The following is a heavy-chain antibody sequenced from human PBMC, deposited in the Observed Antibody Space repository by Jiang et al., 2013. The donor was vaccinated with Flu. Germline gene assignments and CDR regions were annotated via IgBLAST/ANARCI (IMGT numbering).Heavy chain of an antibody. D-gene: IGHD6-19*01. CDR1: GGSISSSSYY. CDR3: ARQNSSGWGYRFDY. CDR2: IYYSGST. V-gene: IGHV4-39*01. Sequence: GPGLVKPSETLSLTCTVSGGSISSSSYYWGWIRQPPGKGLEWIGSIYYSGSTYYNPSLKSRVTISVDTSKNQFSLKLSSVTATDTAVYYCARQNSSGWGYRFDYWGQGTLVTVSS. J-gene: IGHJ4*02.